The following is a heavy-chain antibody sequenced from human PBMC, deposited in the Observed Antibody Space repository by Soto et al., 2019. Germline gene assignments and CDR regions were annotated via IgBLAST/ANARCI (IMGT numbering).Heavy chain of an antibody. CDR1: RFTFRNYG. Sequence: GGSLRLSCAASRFTFRNYGMSWVRQGPGKGLEWVSGISPTGEQRFYVDSVKGRFFISRDNSQNTLSLEMSNLRADDTAVYYCARLPGGTAPRPDYWGQGTMVTVSS. V-gene: IGHV3-23*01. CDR3: ARLPGGTAPRPDY. J-gene: IGHJ4*02. CDR2: ISPTGEQR. D-gene: IGHD6-6*01.